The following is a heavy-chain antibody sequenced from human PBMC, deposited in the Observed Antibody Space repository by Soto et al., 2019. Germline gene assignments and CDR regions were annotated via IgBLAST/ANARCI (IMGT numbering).Heavy chain of an antibody. Sequence: SLRLSCAASGFTFDDYAMHWVRQAPGKGLEWVSGISWNSGSIGYADSVKGRFTISRDNAKNSLYLQMNSLRAEDTALYYCAKVPLGQQLPGGAFDIWGQGTMVTVSS. D-gene: IGHD6-13*01. CDR1: GFTFDDYA. J-gene: IGHJ3*02. V-gene: IGHV3-9*01. CDR3: AKVPLGQQLPGGAFDI. CDR2: ISWNSGSI.